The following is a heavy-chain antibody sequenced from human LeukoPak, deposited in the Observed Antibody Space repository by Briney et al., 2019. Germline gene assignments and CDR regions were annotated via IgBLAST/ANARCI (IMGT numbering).Heavy chain of an antibody. Sequence: PSETLSLTCTVSGGSISSFNYYWAWIRQPPGKGLEWIGSIYYSGSTYYNPSLKSRVTISVDTSKNQFSLKLSSVTAADTAVYYCARGDYDILTGYYPLDYWGQGTLVTVSS. D-gene: IGHD3-9*01. CDR2: IYYSGST. CDR3: ARGDYDILTGYYPLDY. V-gene: IGHV4-39*07. J-gene: IGHJ4*02. CDR1: GGSISSFNYY.